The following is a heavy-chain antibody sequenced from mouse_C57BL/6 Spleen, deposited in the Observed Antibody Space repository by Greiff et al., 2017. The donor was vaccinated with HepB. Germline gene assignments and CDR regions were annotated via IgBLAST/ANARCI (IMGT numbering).Heavy chain of an antibody. Sequence: EVQLVESGPGLVKPSQSLSLTCSVTGYSITSGYYWNWIRQFPGNKLEWMGYISYDGSNNYNPSLKNRISITRDTSKNQFFLKLNSVTTEDTATYYCARGKYDGYFDYWGQGTTLTVSS. CDR2: ISYDGSN. V-gene: IGHV3-6*01. J-gene: IGHJ2*01. D-gene: IGHD2-3*01. CDR3: ARGKYDGYFDY. CDR1: GYSITSGYY.